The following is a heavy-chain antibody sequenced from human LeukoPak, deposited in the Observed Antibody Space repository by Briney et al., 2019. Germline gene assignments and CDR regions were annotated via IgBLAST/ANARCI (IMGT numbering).Heavy chain of an antibody. CDR1: GGSISSSTYY. CDR3: ARAKDCSGGSCVFDP. Sequence: SETLSLTCIVSGGSISSSTYYWGWIRQPPGKGLEWIGNVYYRGSTFYNPSLKSRVTISVGTSKNQFSLKLSSVTAADTAVYYCARAKDCSGGSCVFDPWGQGTLVTVSS. J-gene: IGHJ5*02. CDR2: VYYRGST. V-gene: IGHV4-39*01. D-gene: IGHD2-15*01.